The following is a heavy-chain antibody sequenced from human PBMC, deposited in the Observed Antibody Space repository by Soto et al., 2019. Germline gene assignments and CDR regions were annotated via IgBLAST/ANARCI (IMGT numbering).Heavy chain of an antibody. D-gene: IGHD6-19*01. Sequence: QVQLQQSGPGLMRPSQTLSLTCALSGDSVSSDNAAWNWIRQSPSRGLEWLGRTYYRSKWYNEYALAVKSRITIHPDTSQNRFSLQLNSVTPEDTAVYYCAREENTGWYDWGQGTLVTVSS. CDR2: TYYRSKWYN. V-gene: IGHV6-1*01. CDR1: GDSVSSDNAA. J-gene: IGHJ4*02. CDR3: AREENTGWYD.